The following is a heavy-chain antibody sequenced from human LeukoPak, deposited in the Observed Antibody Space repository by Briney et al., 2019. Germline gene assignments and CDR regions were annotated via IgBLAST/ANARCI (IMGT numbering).Heavy chain of an antibody. CDR3: ARGRVSSSSWSSTYYYYFYMDV. J-gene: IGHJ6*03. CDR1: GGSISSSSYY. Sequence: SETLSLTCTVSGGSISSSSYYWGWIRQPPGKGLEWIGSIYYSGSTYYNPSLKSRVTISVDTSKNQFSLELSSVTAADTAVYFCARGRVSSSSWSSTYYYYFYMDVWGKGTTVTVSS. V-gene: IGHV4-39*07. CDR2: IYYSGST. D-gene: IGHD6-13*01.